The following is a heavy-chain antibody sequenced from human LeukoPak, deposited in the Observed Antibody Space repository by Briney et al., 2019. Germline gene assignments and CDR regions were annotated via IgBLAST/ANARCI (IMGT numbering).Heavy chain of an antibody. Sequence: PSETLSLTCTVSGYSISSGYYWGWIRQPPGKGLEWIGSIYHSGSTYYNPSLKSRVTISVDTSKNQFSLKLSSVTAADTAVYYCHVPMVRGVTDFDYWGQGTLVTVSS. D-gene: IGHD3-10*01. J-gene: IGHJ4*02. CDR3: HVPMVRGVTDFDY. CDR2: IYHSGST. V-gene: IGHV4-38-2*02. CDR1: GYSISSGYY.